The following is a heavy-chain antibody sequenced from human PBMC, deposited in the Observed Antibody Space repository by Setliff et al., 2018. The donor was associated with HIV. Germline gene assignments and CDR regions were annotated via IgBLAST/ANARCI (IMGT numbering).Heavy chain of an antibody. J-gene: IGHJ4*02. CDR1: GFIVSRNY. V-gene: IGHV3-53*01. CDR3: ARGMLVVVISTPDY. CDR2: IYVDGST. Sequence: PGGSLRLSCAASGFIVSRNYMSWVRQAPGKGLEWVSLIYVDGSTYYADSVKCRFTISRDSSNNTLYLQLNSRRAEDTAAYFCARGMLVVVISTPDYWGQGTLVTVSS. D-gene: IGHD3-22*01.